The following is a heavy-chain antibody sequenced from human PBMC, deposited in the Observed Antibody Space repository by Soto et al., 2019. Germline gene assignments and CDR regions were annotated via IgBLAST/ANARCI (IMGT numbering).Heavy chain of an antibody. CDR2: IWYDGSNK. D-gene: IGHD6-13*01. CDR3: ARTSISGYSSTWLPGY. V-gene: IGHV3-33*01. Sequence: QVQLVESGGGVVQPGRSLRLSCAASGFTFSTYGMHWVRQAPGRGLEWVAAIWYDGSNKYYADSVKGRFTISRDNSKNPLYLQMNSLRAEDTAMYYCARTSISGYSSTWLPGYWGQGTLVTVSS. CDR1: GFTFSTYG. J-gene: IGHJ4*02.